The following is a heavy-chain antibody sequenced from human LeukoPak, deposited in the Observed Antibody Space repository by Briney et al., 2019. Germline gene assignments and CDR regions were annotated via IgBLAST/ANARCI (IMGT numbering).Heavy chain of an antibody. CDR2: IIYSGGAT. CDR3: AKDGLYYDGIEHVYYFDS. D-gene: IGHD3-16*01. V-gene: IGHV3-23*01. Sequence: PGGSLRLSCAASGFTFSRSAMTWVRQGPGTGLEFVASIIYSGGATYYADSVKGRFTISRDNSKNTLYLQMNSLRAEDTALYYCAKDGLYYDGIEHVYYFDSWGQGTLVTVSS. CDR1: GFTFSRSA. J-gene: IGHJ4*02.